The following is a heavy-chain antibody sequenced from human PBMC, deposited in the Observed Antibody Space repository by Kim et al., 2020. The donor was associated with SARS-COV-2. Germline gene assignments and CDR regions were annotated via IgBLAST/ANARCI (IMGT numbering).Heavy chain of an antibody. V-gene: IGHV1-69*13. CDR2: IIPIFGTA. Sequence: SVKVSCKASGGTFSSYAISWVRQAPGQGLEWMGGIIPIFGTANYAQKFQGRVTITADESTSTAYMELSSLRSEDTAVYYCARGRYYYDSSGSHPSYFDYWGQGTLVTVSS. J-gene: IGHJ4*02. CDR1: GGTFSSYA. D-gene: IGHD3-22*01. CDR3: ARGRYYYDSSGSHPSYFDY.